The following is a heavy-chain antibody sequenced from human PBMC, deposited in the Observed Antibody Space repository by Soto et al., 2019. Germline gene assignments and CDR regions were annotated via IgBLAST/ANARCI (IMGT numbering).Heavy chain of an antibody. V-gene: IGHV3-15*01. J-gene: IGHJ6*03. CDR1: GLTLNNAW. Sequence: LSLTCAASGLTLNNAWMSWVRQAPGKGLEWVGRIKSKSDGGTTDYAAPVKGRFTISGDDSKNTLYLQMNSLKTEDTAVYYCTTDFYSMDVWGKGTTVTVSS. CDR2: IKSKSDGGTT. CDR3: TTDFYSMDV.